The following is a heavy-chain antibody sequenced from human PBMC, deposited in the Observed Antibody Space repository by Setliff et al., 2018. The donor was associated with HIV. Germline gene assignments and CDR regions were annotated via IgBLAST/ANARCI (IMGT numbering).Heavy chain of an antibody. CDR3: VRDKWLVPDTFDI. Sequence: PGGSLRLSCAASGFTFEDYGMSWVRQVPGKGLEWVSSISGSGSYIFYADSLKGRFTISRDNAKNSLYLQMNSLRAEDTALYYCVRDKWLVPDTFDIWGQGTMVTVSS. CDR2: ISGSGSYI. D-gene: IGHD6-19*01. V-gene: IGHV3-21*04. J-gene: IGHJ3*02. CDR1: GFTFEDYG.